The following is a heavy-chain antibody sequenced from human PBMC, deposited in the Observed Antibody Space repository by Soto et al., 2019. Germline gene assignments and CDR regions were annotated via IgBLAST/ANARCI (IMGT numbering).Heavy chain of an antibody. J-gene: IGHJ4*02. D-gene: IGHD3-10*01. CDR2: INPSGGRT. CDR3: ARAGENYGSGTFSPPLRYYFNS. CDR1: GYTFTTHY. V-gene: IGHV1-46*01. Sequence: QVQLVQSGTEVKKPGASVKVSCKASGYTFTTHYMHWVRQAPGQGLEWMGIINPSGGRTTYARKFKGSVNMTSDTSTNTVYVELTSLRSEDTAIYFCARAGENYGSGTFSPPLRYYFNSWGQGTMVTVSS.